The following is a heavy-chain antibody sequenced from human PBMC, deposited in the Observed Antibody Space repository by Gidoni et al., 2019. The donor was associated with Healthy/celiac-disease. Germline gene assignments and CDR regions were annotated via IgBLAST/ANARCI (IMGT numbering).Heavy chain of an antibody. J-gene: IGHJ6*02. D-gene: IGHD1-7*01. CDR3: ARDQRTETTLARYYGMDV. CDR2: ISSSSSTI. Sequence: EVQLVESVGGLVQPGGSLRLSCAASGFTFSSYSMNWVRQAPGKGLEWVSYISSSSSTIYYADSVKGRFTISRDNAKNSLYLQMNSLRDEDTAVYYCARDQRTETTLARYYGMDVWGQGTTVTVSS. CDR1: GFTFSSYS. V-gene: IGHV3-48*02.